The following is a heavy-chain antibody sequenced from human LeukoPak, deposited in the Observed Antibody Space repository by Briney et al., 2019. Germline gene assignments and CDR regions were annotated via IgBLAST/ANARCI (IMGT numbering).Heavy chain of an antibody. J-gene: IGHJ5*02. CDR2: ISAYIGNT. CDR1: GYTFTSYG. CDR3: ARVRGYCSSTSCYASWFDP. D-gene: IGHD2-2*01. Sequence: ASVKVSCKASGYTFTSYGISWVRQAPGQGLEWMGWISAYIGNTNYAQKLQGRVTMTTDTSTSTAYMELSRLRSDDTAVYYCARVRGYCSSTSCYASWFDPWGQGTLVTVSS. V-gene: IGHV1-18*01.